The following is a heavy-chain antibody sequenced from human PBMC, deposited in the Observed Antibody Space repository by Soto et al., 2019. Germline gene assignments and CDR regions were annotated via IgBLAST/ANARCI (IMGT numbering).Heavy chain of an antibody. CDR3: AKKSLGSITLPALYYFDY. J-gene: IGHJ4*02. CDR1: GFTFGSYA. CDR2: ISGGGDAT. Sequence: EVQLLESGGGLVQPGGSLRLSCAASGFTFGSYALSWVRQAPGKGLEWVSVISGGGDATYYPDSVKGRFTTSRDNSKNTVYLQMNSLRGEDTAVYYCAKKSLGSITLPALYYFDYWGQGTLVTVSS. D-gene: IGHD1-20*01. V-gene: IGHV3-23*01.